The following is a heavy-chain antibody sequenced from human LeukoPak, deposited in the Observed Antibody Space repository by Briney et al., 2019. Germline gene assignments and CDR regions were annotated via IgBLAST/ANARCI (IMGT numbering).Heavy chain of an antibody. V-gene: IGHV1-46*01. Sequence: ASVKVSCKASGGTFSSYAISWVRQAPGQGLEWMGIINPSGGSTSYAQKFQGRVTMTRDTSTSTVYMELSSLRSEDTAVYYCARGGYFDYWGQGTLVTVSP. CDR2: INPSGGST. J-gene: IGHJ4*02. CDR3: ARGGYFDY. D-gene: IGHD1-26*01. CDR1: GGTFSSYA.